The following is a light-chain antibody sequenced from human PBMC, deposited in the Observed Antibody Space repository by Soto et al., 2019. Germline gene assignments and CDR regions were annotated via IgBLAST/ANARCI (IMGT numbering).Light chain of an antibody. V-gene: IGKV3-20*01. J-gene: IGKJ1*01. CDR1: QSISRT. CDR2: GAS. Sequence: EIVLTQSPDTLSVSPGERATLSCRASQSISRTLAWYQQKSGQPPRLLIYGASTRATGIPDRFSGSGSGTDFTLTISRLEPEDFAMYYCQQSADSWTFGQGTQVEVK. CDR3: QQSADSWT.